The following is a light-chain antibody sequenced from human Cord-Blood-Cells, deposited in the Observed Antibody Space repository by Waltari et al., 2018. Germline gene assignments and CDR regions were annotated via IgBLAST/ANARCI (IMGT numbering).Light chain of an antibody. V-gene: IGLV3-21*03. CDR2: DDS. CDR1: NIGSKS. Sequence: SYVLTQPPSVSVAPGKTARITCGGNNIGSKSVHWYQQKPGQAPVLVVYDDSDRPSGSPERFSGSNSGNMATLTVSRVEAGDEADYYCQVWDSRSDHYVVGTGTKVTIL. CDR3: QVWDSRSDHYV. J-gene: IGLJ1*01.